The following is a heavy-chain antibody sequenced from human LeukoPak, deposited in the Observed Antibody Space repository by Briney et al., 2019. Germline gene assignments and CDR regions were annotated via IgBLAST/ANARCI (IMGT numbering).Heavy chain of an antibody. V-gene: IGHV3-74*01. CDR3: AAQYCSGGSCYPRY. CDR1: GFTFSSCW. CDR2: INSDGSST. D-gene: IGHD2-15*01. J-gene: IGHJ4*02. Sequence: GSLRLSCAASGFTFSSCWMHWVRQAPGKGLVWVSRINSDGSSTSYADSVKGRFTISRDNAKNTLYLQMNSLRAEDTAVYYCAAQYCSGGSCYPRYWGQGTLVTVSS.